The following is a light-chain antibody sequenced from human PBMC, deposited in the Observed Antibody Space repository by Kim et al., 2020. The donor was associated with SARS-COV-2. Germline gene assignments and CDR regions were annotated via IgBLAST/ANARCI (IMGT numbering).Light chain of an antibody. V-gene: IGKV3-15*01. CDR1: QSIRSN. CDR2: DTS. CDR3: QQYNVWPT. Sequence: EIIMTQSPGTLSVSPGERATLSCWASQSIRSNLAWYQHKPGQAPRLLIYDTSTRATGIPARFSGSGSGTEFTLTIGSLQSEDFAVYYCQQYNVWPTFGQGTRLE. J-gene: IGKJ5*01.